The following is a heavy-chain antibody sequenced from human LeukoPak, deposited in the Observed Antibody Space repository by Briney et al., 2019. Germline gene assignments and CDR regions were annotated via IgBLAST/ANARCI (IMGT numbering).Heavy chain of an antibody. CDR1: GFTFSSYS. D-gene: IGHD2-15*01. CDR2: ISSSSSYI. CDR3: ARATGGKMEDAFDI. Sequence: GGSLRLSCAASGFTFSSYSMNWVRQAPGKGLEWVSSISSSSSYIYYADSVKGRFTISRDNAKNSLYLRMNSLRAEDTAVYYCARATGGKMEDAFDIWGQGTMVTVSS. V-gene: IGHV3-21*01. J-gene: IGHJ3*02.